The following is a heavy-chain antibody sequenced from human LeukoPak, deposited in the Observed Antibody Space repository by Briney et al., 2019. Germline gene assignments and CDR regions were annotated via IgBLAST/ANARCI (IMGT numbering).Heavy chain of an antibody. J-gene: IGHJ4*02. CDR2: IYSGGST. CDR3: AGNGILTGYYLFDY. Sequence: PGGSLRLSCAASGFTVSSNYMSWVRQAPGKGLEWVSVIYSGGSTYYAGSVKGRFTISRDNARNSLYLQMNSLRAEDTAVYYCAGNGILTGYYLFDYWGQGTLVTVSS. D-gene: IGHD3-9*01. CDR1: GFTVSSNY. V-gene: IGHV3-53*01.